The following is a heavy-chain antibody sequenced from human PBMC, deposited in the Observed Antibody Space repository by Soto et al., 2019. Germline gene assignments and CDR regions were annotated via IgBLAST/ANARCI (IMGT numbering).Heavy chain of an antibody. CDR3: AAERSVIAAAGSEDYYGMDV. CDR2: IVVGSGNT. V-gene: IGHV1-58*02. Sequence: SVKVSCKASGYSFTSYGIGWVRQARGQRLEWIGWIVVGSGNTNYAQKFQERVTITRDMSTSTAYMELSSLRSEDTAVYYCAAERSVIAAAGSEDYYGMDVWGQGTTVTVSS. CDR1: GYSFTSYG. D-gene: IGHD6-13*01. J-gene: IGHJ6*02.